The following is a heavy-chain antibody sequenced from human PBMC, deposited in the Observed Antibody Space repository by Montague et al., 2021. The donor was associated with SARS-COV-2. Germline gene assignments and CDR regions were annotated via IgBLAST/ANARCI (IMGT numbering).Heavy chain of an antibody. J-gene: IGHJ5*02. V-gene: IGHV4-39*07. CDR1: GGSISSSSYY. CDR2: IYTSGGA. CDR3: ASAALPGRKNWFDP. Sequence: SETLSLTCTVSGGSISSSSYYWGWIRQPPGKGLEWIGRIYTSGGANYNPSLNSRVTISVDTSKNQFSLNLTSVTAADTAVYYCASAALPGRKNWFDPWGQGTLVTVSS. D-gene: IGHD2-2*01.